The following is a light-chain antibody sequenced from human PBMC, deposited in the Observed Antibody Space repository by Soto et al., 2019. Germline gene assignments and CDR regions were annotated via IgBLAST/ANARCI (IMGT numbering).Light chain of an antibody. CDR1: SGSIASNY. CDR3: QSYNSSNHVV. Sequence: NFMLTQPHSVSESPGKTVTISCTRSSGSIASNYVQWYQQRPGSSPTTVIYEDNQRPSGVPDRFSASIDSSSNSASLTISGLKTEDEADYYCQSYNSSNHVVFGGGTKLTVL. CDR2: EDN. V-gene: IGLV6-57*01. J-gene: IGLJ2*01.